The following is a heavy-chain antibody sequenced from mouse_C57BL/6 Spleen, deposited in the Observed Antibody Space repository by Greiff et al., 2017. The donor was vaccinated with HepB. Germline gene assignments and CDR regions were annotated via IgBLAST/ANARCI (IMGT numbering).Heavy chain of an antibody. V-gene: IGHV5-16*01. CDR3: AREGYYDFDV. Sequence: EVQGVESAGGLVQPGSSMKLSCTASGFTFSDYYMAWVRQVPEKGLEWVANINYDGSSTYYLDSLKSRFIISRDNAKNILYLQMSSLKSEDTATYYCAREGYYDFDVWGTGTTVTVSS. CDR1: GFTFSDYY. J-gene: IGHJ1*03. D-gene: IGHD2-3*01. CDR2: INYDGSST.